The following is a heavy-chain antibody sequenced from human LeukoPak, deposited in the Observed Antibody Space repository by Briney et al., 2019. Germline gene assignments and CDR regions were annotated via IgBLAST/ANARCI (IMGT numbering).Heavy chain of an antibody. CDR2: IKQDGSEK. J-gene: IGHJ4*02. V-gene: IGHV3-7*04. CDR1: GFTFSSFW. Sequence: GGSLRLSCAASGFTFSSFWMSWVRQAPGKGLEWVANIKQDGSEKYYVDSVRGRFTFSRDNAKNSLYLQMNSLRAEDTAVYYCARGPYYNFWSGQDYWGQGTLVTVSS. D-gene: IGHD3-3*01. CDR3: ARGPYYNFWSGQDY.